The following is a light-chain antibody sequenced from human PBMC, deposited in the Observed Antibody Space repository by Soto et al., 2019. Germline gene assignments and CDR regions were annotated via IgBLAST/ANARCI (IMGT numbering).Light chain of an antibody. V-gene: IGKV1-27*01. CDR2: AAS. J-gene: IGKJ4*01. CDR3: QKFNSVPT. CDR1: QGINNY. Sequence: DVQLTQSPSSLSASVGDRVTITCRARQGINNYLAWYQQKPGKVHNLLIYAASTLQSGVPSRFSGSGSGTDFTLTISSLQPEDVATYYCQKFNSVPTFGGGTKVEI.